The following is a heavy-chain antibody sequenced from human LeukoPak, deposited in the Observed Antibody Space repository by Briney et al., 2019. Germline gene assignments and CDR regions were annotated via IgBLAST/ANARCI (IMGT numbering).Heavy chain of an antibody. D-gene: IGHD4-17*01. CDR2: IYSGGST. J-gene: IGHJ4*02. V-gene: IGHV3-53*01. CDR3: VRGDYGDYTLFDY. Sequence: GGSLRLSCAASGFTVSSNYMSWVRQATGKGLEWVSVIYSGGSTYYADSVKGRFTIPGDNSKNTLYLQMNSLRAEDTAVYYCVRGDYGDYTLFDYWGQGTLVTVSS. CDR1: GFTVSSNY.